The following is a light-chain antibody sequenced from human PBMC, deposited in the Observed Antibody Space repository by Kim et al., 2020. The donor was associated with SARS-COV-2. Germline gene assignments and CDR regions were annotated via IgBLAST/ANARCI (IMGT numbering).Light chain of an antibody. Sequence: SYELTQPPSVSVAQGKTASISCGGHNIETKSVHWYQLKPGQAPVLVIYYDYDRPSGIPERFSGSKSGDTATLTISRVEAGDEADYYCQVWDGDSDHRVFGGGTQLTVL. CDR3: QVWDGDSDHRV. J-gene: IGLJ3*02. CDR2: YDY. CDR1: NIETKS. V-gene: IGLV3-21*04.